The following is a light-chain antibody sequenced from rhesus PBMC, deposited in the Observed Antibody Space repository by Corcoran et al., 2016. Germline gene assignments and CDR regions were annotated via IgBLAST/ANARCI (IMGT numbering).Light chain of an antibody. V-gene: IGKV3-40*03. Sequence: EIVMTQSPATLSLSPGETATLSCRASESVGSYLAWYQQKPGQAPKHLVHSAYFRATGIPDRFSGTRSRTGFSLTISILEPEDVGVYHCQQYNDLLPTFGQGTKVEIK. CDR3: QQYNDLLPT. CDR1: ESVGSY. CDR2: SAY. J-gene: IGKJ1*01.